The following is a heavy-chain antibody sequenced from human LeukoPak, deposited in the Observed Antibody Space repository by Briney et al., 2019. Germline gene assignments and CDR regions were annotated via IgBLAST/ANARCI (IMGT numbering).Heavy chain of an antibody. D-gene: IGHD6-19*01. CDR3: ARHVSVAVANFFDY. CDR2: VYYTGST. Sequence: SETLSLTCTVSGVSISSRNYYWGWIRQPPGKGLEWIGGVYYTGSTYSNPSLKSQITISVDTTKNPFSLSLSSLTAADTAVYYCARHVSVAVANFFDYWGQGTLVTVSS. V-gene: IGHV4-39*01. CDR1: GVSISSRNYY. J-gene: IGHJ4*02.